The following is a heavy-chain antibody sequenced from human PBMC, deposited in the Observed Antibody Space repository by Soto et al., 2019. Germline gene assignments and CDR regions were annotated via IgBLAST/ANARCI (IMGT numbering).Heavy chain of an antibody. CDR2: INSDGSST. Sequence: GSLRLSCAASGFTFSSYWMHWVRQAPGKGLVWVSRINSDGSSTSYADSVKGRFTISRGNAKNTLYLQMNSLRAEDTAVYYCASGWEDDAFDIWGQGTMVTVSS. CDR3: ASGWEDDAFDI. CDR1: GFTFSSYW. V-gene: IGHV3-74*01. J-gene: IGHJ3*02. D-gene: IGHD1-26*01.